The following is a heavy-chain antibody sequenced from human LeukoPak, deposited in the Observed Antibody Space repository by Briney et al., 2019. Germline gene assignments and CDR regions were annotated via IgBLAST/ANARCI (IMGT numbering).Heavy chain of an antibody. CDR1: GGSISSYY. J-gene: IGHJ4*02. D-gene: IGHD6-13*01. CDR3: ARRHPNSSRLSRPMYFDY. Sequence: SETLSLTCTVSGGSISSYYWSWIRQPPGKGLGWVGYIYYSGSANYNPSLKSRVTISVDTSKNQFSLKLSSVTAADTAVYYCARRHPNSSRLSRPMYFDYWGQGTLVTVSS. V-gene: IGHV4-59*01. CDR2: IYYSGSA.